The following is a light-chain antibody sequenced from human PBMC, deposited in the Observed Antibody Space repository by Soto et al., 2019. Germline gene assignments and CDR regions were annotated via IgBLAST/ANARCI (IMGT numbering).Light chain of an antibody. CDR2: EVS. J-gene: IGLJ1*01. Sequence: QSVLTQPASVSGSPGQSITISCTGTSSDVGGYNYVSWYQQHPGKAPKLMIYEVSNRPSGVSNRFSGSKSGNTASLTISGVQAEDEAVYYCSSNTITDAYVFGTGTKVTV. V-gene: IGLV2-14*01. CDR3: SSNTITDAYV. CDR1: SSDVGGYNY.